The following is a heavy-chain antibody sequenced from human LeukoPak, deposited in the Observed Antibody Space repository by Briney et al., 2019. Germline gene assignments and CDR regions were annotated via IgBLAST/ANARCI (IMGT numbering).Heavy chain of an antibody. CDR2: IWFDGSTK. J-gene: IGHJ4*02. CDR3: ARDKIAVAGD. CDR1: GFTFSSYG. D-gene: IGHD6-19*01. V-gene: IGHV3-33*01. Sequence: GGSLRLSCAASGFTFSSYGMHWVRQAPGKGLEWVAVIWFDGSTKYYGDSVKGRFTISRDNSKDTLYLQMNSLRAEDTAVYYCARDKIAVAGDWGQGTLVTVSS.